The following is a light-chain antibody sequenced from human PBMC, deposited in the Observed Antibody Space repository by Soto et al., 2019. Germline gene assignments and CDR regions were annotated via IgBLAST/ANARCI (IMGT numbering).Light chain of an antibody. CDR3: QHYNNWPRT. Sequence: EIVMTQSPATLSVSPGERATLSCRASQSVSSNLAWYQQKPSQAPRLLIYGASTRATGIPARFSGSRSGTEFTLTISSLQSEDFAVYYCQHYNNWPRTFGQGTKVEIK. J-gene: IGKJ1*01. V-gene: IGKV3-15*01. CDR2: GAS. CDR1: QSVSSN.